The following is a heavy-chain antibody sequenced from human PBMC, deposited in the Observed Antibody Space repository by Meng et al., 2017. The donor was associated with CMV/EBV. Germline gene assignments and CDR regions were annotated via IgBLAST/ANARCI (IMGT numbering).Heavy chain of an antibody. V-gene: IGHV3-48*03. D-gene: IGHD3-16*01. J-gene: IGHJ4*02. CDR2: ISSSGSTI. Sequence: GGSLRLSCGASGFTFSSYEMNWVRQAPGKGLEWVSYISSSGSTIYYADSVKGRFTISRDNAKNSLYLQMNSLRAEDTAVYYCARDLGGTPYFDYWGQGPLVPFSS. CDR1: GFTFSSYE. CDR3: ARDLGGTPYFDY.